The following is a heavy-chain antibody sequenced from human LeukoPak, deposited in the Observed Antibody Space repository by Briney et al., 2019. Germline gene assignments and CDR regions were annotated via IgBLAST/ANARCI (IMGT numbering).Heavy chain of an antibody. D-gene: IGHD1-26*01. CDR1: GFTFSSYN. J-gene: IGHJ4*02. Sequence: GGSLRLSCAASGFTFSSYNMNWVRQAPGKGLEWVSSISSSSSYIYYADSVKGRFTISRDNAKNTLYLQMNSLRAEDTAVYYCAKDPRRGVGFVGATFDYWGQGTLVSVSS. V-gene: IGHV3-21*01. CDR3: AKDPRRGVGFVGATFDY. CDR2: ISSSSSYI.